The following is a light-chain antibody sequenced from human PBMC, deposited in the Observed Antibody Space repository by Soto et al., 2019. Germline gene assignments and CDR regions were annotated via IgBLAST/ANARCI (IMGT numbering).Light chain of an antibody. CDR1: SSDVGAYNY. J-gene: IGLJ3*02. V-gene: IGLV2-11*01. CDR3: CSYAGSYTWV. Sequence: QSALTQPRSVSGSPGQSVTISCTGTSSDVGAYNYVSWYQQHPGKAPKLIIYDVNKRPSGVPDRFSGSKSGNTASLTISGLQTDDEADYYCCSYAGSYTWVFGGGTKVTVL. CDR2: DVN.